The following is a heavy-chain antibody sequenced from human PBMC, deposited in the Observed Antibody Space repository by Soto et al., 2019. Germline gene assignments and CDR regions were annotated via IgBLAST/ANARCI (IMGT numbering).Heavy chain of an antibody. CDR2: IIPIFGTA. CDR1: GCTFSSYA. CDR3: ARRVSESSRWLQSTAFDY. D-gene: IGHD5-12*01. V-gene: IGHV1-69*13. J-gene: IGHJ4*02. Sequence: GASVKVSCKASGCTFSSYAISCVRQAPGQGLEWMGGIIPIFGTANYAQKFQGRVTITADESTSTAYMELSSLRSEDTAVYYCARRVSESSRWLQSTAFDYWGQGTLVTVSS.